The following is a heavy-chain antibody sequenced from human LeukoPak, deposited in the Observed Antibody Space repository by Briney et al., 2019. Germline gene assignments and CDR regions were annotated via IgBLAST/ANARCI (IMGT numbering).Heavy chain of an antibody. D-gene: IGHD6-13*01. V-gene: IGHV3-48*04. Sequence: PGGSLRLSCAASGFTFSSYSMNWVRQAPGKGLEWISSITGSGYTIYYADSMEGRFTVSRDNAKNSLYLQMNNLRVEDTAVYYCARHNSGWYKNYDYWGQGTLVTVSS. CDR1: GFTFSSYS. J-gene: IGHJ4*02. CDR3: ARHNSGWYKNYDY. CDR2: ITGSGYTI.